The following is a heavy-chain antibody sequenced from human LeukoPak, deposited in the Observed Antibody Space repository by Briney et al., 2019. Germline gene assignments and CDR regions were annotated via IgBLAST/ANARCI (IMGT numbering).Heavy chain of an antibody. CDR3: ARAIAVAGTY. D-gene: IGHD6-19*01. CDR1: GFTFSSYA. V-gene: IGHV3-30-3*01. Sequence: PGGSLRLSCAASGFTFSSYAMHWVRQAPGKGLEWVAVISYDGSNKYYADSVKGRFTISRDNSKNTLYLQMNSLRAEDTAVYYCARAIAVAGTYWGQGTLVTVPS. J-gene: IGHJ4*02. CDR2: ISYDGSNK.